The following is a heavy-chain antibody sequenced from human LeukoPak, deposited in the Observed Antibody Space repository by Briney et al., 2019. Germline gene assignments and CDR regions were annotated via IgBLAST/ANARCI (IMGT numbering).Heavy chain of an antibody. CDR2: ISSSSSTI. CDR1: WFTLSSYS. D-gene: IGHD3-22*01. CDR3: ARAFSDSSGYYYHFDY. Sequence: GGSLGISCSAPWFTLSSYSMNWVRQAPGEGLEGVLYISSSSSTIYYADSVKGRFTISRDNAKNSLYLQMNSLRDEDTAVYYCARAFSDSSGYYYHFDYWGQGTLVTVSS. J-gene: IGHJ4*02. V-gene: IGHV3-48*02.